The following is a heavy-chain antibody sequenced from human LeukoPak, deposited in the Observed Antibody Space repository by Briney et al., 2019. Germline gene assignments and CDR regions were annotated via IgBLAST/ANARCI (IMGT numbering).Heavy chain of an antibody. CDR3: AGSYSSGWIDY. J-gene: IGHJ4*02. V-gene: IGHV1-24*01. Sequence: ASVKVSCKVSGYTLSDLSIHWVVQAPGKGLEWLGGFDPEEGQIIYAQNFQDRVTLTEDASKGTAYMELSSLTSEDTAVYYCAGSYSSGWIDYWGQGTLVTVS. CDR1: GYTLSDLS. CDR2: FDPEEGQI. D-gene: IGHD6-19*01.